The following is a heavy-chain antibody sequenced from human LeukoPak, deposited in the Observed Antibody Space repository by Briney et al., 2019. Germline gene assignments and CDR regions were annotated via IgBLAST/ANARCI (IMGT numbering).Heavy chain of an antibody. CDR1: GGSISNYY. Sequence: PSETLSLTCTVSGGSISNYYWSWIRQPPGKGLEWIGYIYYSGSTNYNPSLKSRVTISVDTSKNQFSLKLSSVTAADTAVYYCARWVYSSSWYFDYWGQGALVTVSS. D-gene: IGHD6-6*01. CDR3: ARWVYSSSWYFDY. CDR2: IYYSGST. J-gene: IGHJ4*02. V-gene: IGHV4-59*01.